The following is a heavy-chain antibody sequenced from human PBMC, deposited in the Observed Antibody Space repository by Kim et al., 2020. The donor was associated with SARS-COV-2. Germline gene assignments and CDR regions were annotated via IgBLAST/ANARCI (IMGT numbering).Heavy chain of an antibody. D-gene: IGHD1-26*01. J-gene: IGHJ6*01. CDR2: LSYDGSSQ. CDR1: GFNFGIYG. Sequence: GGSLRLSCAASGFNFGIYGMHWVRQAPAKGLEWVAFLSYDGSSQAYGDSVKGRLTISRDNSKNTLYLQFNSLRPEDTAVYYCAKDLKSGGYSYYYGMDV. CDR3: AKDLKSGGYSYYYGMDV. V-gene: IGHV3-30*18.